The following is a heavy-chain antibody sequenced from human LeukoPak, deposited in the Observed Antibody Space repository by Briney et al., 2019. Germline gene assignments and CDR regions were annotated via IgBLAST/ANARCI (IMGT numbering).Heavy chain of an antibody. CDR3: VKDRGGSPFYGMDV. J-gene: IGHJ6*02. V-gene: IGHV3-23*01. CDR1: GFTFSSYA. Sequence: GGSLRLSCAASGFTFSSYAMSWVRQAPGKGLEWVSTISGSGGTGTYYADSVKGRFTISRDNSKSTLYLPMNSLRAEDTAVYYCVKDRGGSPFYGMDVWGQGTTVTVSS. D-gene: IGHD1-26*01. CDR2: ISGSGGTGT.